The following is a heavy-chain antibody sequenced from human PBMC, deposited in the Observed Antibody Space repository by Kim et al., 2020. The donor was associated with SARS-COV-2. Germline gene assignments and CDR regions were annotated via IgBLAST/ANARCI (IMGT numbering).Heavy chain of an antibody. CDR2: LYPRDSDT. Sequence: GESLKISCKGSGYSFTSYWIGFFRPMPGKCLEWIGILYPRDSDTKYSPSFQGQVTISADKSISTAYLQWSSLKASDTAMYYCARRGNTFYYDSSGSFDYWGQGALVTFSS. J-gene: IGHJ4*02. CDR1: GYSFTSYW. V-gene: IGHV5-51*01. D-gene: IGHD3-22*01. CDR3: ARRGNTFYYDSSGSFDY.